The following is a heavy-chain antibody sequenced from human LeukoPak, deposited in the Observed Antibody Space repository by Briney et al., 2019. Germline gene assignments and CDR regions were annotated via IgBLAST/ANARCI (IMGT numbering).Heavy chain of an antibody. J-gene: IGHJ5*02. D-gene: IGHD2-8*01. CDR2: IWYDGSNK. CDR1: GFTFSSYG. Sequence: PGRSLRLSCAASGFTFSSYGMHWVRQAPGKGLEWVAVIWYDGSNKYYADSVKGRFTISRDNSKNTLYLQMNSLRAEDTAVYYCARGGIVLMVYAISRYNWFDPWGQGTLVTVSS. V-gene: IGHV3-33*01. CDR3: ARGGIVLMVYAISRYNWFDP.